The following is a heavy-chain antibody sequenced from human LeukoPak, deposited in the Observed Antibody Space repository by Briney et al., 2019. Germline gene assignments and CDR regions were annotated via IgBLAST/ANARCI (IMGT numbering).Heavy chain of an antibody. CDR3: ARQSPNQYWFDH. V-gene: IGHV4-39*01. D-gene: IGHD1-14*01. J-gene: IGHJ5*02. CDR1: GGSISSSSYY. CDR2: IYYSGST. Sequence: SETLSLTRTVSGGSISSSSYYWGWIRQPPGKGLEWIGSIYYSGSTYYNPSLKSRVTISVDTSQNQFSLKLSSVTAADTAVYCCARQSPNQYWFDHCGQGTLVTVSS.